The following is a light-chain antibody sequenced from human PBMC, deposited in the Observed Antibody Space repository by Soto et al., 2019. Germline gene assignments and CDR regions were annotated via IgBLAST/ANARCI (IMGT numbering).Light chain of an antibody. CDR1: QDISNW. J-gene: IGKJ1*01. V-gene: IGKV1-12*01. Sequence: DIQMTQSPSSVSAYVGDRVTITCRASQDISNWLAWYQQKPGKAPKLLIYAASSLQSGVPSRFSGSGSATDFTLTISSLQPDDFATYYCQQYASFSPAFGQGTKVGI. CDR3: QQYASFSPA. CDR2: AAS.